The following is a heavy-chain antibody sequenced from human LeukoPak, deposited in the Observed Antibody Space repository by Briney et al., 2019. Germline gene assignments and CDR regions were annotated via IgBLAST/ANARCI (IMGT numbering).Heavy chain of an antibody. Sequence: GESLKISCKGSGYSFTSYWIGWVRQMPGKGLEWMGIIYPGDSDTRYSPSFQGQVTTSADKSISTAYLQWSSLKASDTAMYYCARPHYYDSSGYLDGAFDIWGQGTMVTVSS. CDR2: IYPGDSDT. CDR3: ARPHYYDSSGYLDGAFDI. CDR1: GYSFTSYW. V-gene: IGHV5-51*01. D-gene: IGHD3-22*01. J-gene: IGHJ3*02.